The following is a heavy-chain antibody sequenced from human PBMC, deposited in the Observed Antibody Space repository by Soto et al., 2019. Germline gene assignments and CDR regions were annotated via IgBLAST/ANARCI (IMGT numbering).Heavy chain of an antibody. V-gene: IGHV3-48*02. D-gene: IGHD3-10*01. Sequence: PGGSLRLSCAASGFTFSNYYMNWVRQAPGKRLQWVSYISSISHTIYYADSVKGRFTISRDNAKNSLYLQMNSLRDEDTAMYYCARDSHFGYGMDVWGQGTTVTVSS. CDR3: ARDSHFGYGMDV. CDR1: GFTFSNYY. CDR2: ISSISHTI. J-gene: IGHJ6*02.